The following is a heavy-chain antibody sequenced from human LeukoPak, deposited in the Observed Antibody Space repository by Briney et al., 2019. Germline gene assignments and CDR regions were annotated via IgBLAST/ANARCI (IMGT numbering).Heavy chain of an antibody. D-gene: IGHD3-3*01. CDR3: ASMSGYYPSYYFDY. V-gene: IGHV1-18*01. Sequence: ASVKVSCKASGYTFISYGITWVRQAPGQGLEWLGWISAYNGNIDYAQKLQGRVTLTTDTSTSTAYMEVRSLRSDDTAVYYCASMSGYYPSYYFDYWGQGTLVTVSA. CDR1: GYTFISYG. CDR2: ISAYNGNI. J-gene: IGHJ4*02.